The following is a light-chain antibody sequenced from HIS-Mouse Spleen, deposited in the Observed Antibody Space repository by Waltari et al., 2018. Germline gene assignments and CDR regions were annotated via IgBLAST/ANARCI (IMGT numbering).Light chain of an antibody. CDR2: DAS. CDR3: QQYDNLPFT. V-gene: IGKV1-33*01. Sequence: DIQMTQSTSSLSASVGDRVTITCQTSKDISNYLTWYQQKPGKAPKLLIYDASNLETGVPSRFSGSGSGTDFTFTISSLQPEVIATYYCQQYDNLPFTFGPGTKVDIK. J-gene: IGKJ3*01. CDR1: KDISNY.